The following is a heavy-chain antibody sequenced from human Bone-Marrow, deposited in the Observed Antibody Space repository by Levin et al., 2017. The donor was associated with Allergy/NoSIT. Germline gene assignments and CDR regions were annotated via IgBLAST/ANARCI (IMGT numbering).Heavy chain of an antibody. D-gene: IGHD3-9*01. V-gene: IGHV4-34*01. J-gene: IGHJ6*03. CDR3: AREGVLRYFDWPRKYYYYYMDV. CDR1: GGSFSGYY. Sequence: KTSETLSLTCAVYGGSFSGYYWSWIRQPPGKGLEWIGEINHSGSTNYNPSLKSRVTISVDTSKNQFSLKLSSVTAADTAVYYCAREGVLRYFDWPRKYYYYYMDVWGKGTTVTVSS. CDR2: INHSGST.